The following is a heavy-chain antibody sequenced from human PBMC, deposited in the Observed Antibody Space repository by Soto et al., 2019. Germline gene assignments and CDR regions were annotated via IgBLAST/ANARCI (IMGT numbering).Heavy chain of an antibody. D-gene: IGHD3-16*01. V-gene: IGHV1-69*13. CDR1: GGTLSSYA. Sequence: SVKVSGKASGGTLSSYAISWVRPAPGQGHEWKGGIIPIFGTANYAQKFQGRVTITADESKSTAYIEHSSLRSEDTAVYYCARSITNFYYYYGMDVRGQGPTVTVSS. CDR2: IIPIFGTA. CDR3: ARSITNFYYYYGMDV. J-gene: IGHJ6*02.